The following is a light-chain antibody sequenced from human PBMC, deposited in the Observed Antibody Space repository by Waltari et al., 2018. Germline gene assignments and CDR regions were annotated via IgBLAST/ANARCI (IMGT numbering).Light chain of an antibody. CDR3: QQRSNWPPIT. V-gene: IGKV3-11*01. CDR2: DAS. J-gene: IGKJ5*01. Sequence: EIVLTQSPATQSLSPGERATLSCRASQSVRSYLAWYQQKPGQAPRLLIYDASNRATGIPARFSGSGSGTDFTLTISSLEPEDFAVYYCQQRSNWPPITFGQGTRLEIK. CDR1: QSVRSY.